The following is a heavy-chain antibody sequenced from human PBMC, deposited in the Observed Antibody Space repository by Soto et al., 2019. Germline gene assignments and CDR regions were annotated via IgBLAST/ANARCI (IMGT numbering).Heavy chain of an antibody. J-gene: IGHJ6*02. CDR2: INGGTGQT. V-gene: IGHV1-3*01. CDR3: ARGKGMEENYYYYGMDI. CDR1: GYAFSTYA. D-gene: IGHD1-1*01. Sequence: ASVKVSCKASGYAFSTYAMHWVRQAPGQSLEWMGWINGGTGQTRYSQRFQDRVTITRDTSAKTTYMDLTSLRSEDTAVYYCARGKGMEENYYYYGMDIWGQGTTVTVSS.